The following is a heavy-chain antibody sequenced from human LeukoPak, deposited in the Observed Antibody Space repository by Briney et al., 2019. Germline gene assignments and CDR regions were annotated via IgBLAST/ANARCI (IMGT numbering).Heavy chain of an antibody. CDR3: ARDWGSNDAFDI. J-gene: IGHJ3*02. D-gene: IGHD7-27*01. V-gene: IGHV1-2*02. Sequence: GSVKVSFKASGYTFTGYYMHWVRQAPGQGLEWMGWINPNSGGTNYAQKFQGRVTMTRDTSISTAYMELSRLRSDDTAVYYCARDWGSNDAFDIWGQGTMVTVSS. CDR2: INPNSGGT. CDR1: GYTFTGYY.